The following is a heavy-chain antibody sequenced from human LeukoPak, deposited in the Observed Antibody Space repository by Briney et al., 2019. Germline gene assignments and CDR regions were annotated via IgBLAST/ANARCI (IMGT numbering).Heavy chain of an antibody. V-gene: IGHV1-2*02. CDR3: ARASAAELFYYYYYMDV. CDR2: INPNSGGT. CDR1: GYTFTGYY. Sequence: GASVKVSCKASGYTFTGYYMHWGRQAPGQGLEWMGWINPNSGGTNYAQKFQGRVTMTRDTSISTAYMELSRLRSDDTAVYYCARASAAELFYYYYYMDVWGKGTTVTVSS. D-gene: IGHD1-14*01. J-gene: IGHJ6*03.